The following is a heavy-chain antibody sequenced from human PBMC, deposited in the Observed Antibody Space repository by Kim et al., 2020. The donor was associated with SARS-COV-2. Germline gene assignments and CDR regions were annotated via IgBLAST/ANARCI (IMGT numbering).Heavy chain of an antibody. J-gene: IGHJ4*02. V-gene: IGHV3-23*01. CDR3: AKTRGSYGAYYFDC. D-gene: IGHD5-18*01. Sequence: ADSVKGRFTISRDNSENTVYLQMNSLRAEDTAIYYCAKTRGSYGAYYFDCWVQGTLVTVSS.